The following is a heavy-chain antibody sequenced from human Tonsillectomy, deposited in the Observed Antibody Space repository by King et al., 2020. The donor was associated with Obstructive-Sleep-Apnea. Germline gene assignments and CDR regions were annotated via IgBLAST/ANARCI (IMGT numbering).Heavy chain of an antibody. V-gene: IGHV3-43*01. CDR1: GFTFDDFT. CDR3: AKGYCSGNSCPPAS. CDR2: ISWGGGST. D-gene: IGHD2-15*01. Sequence: VQLVESGGVVVQPGGSLRLSCAASGFTFDDFTMYWVRQAPGKGLEWVALISWGGGSTNYAESVEGRFLISRDKSKNYLYLQMNSLRTEDTALYYCAKGYCSGNSCPPASWGQGTLVTVSS. J-gene: IGHJ5*02.